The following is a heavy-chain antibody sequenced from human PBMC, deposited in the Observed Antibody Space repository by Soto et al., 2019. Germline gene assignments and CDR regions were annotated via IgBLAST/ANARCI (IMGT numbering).Heavy chain of an antibody. CDR3: ARVHCSGAVCQLFDF. Sequence: ASVKVSCKASGYTFTGYYMHWVRQAPGQGLEWMGWINPNSGGTNYAQKFQGRVTMTRDTSISTAYMELTRLRSDDTATYFCARVHCSGAVCQLFDFWGQGSLVTVSS. V-gene: IGHV1-2*02. CDR2: INPNSGGT. D-gene: IGHD2-15*01. J-gene: IGHJ4*02. CDR1: GYTFTGYY.